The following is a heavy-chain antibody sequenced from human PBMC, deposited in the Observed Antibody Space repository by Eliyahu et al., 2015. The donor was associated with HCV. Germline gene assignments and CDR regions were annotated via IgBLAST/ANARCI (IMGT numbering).Heavy chain of an antibody. CDR2: INSDGSST. CDR1: GFTFSRYW. J-gene: IGHJ6*02. D-gene: IGHD6-19*01. CDR3: ARDLPYSSGWTGVTWGYYGMDV. V-gene: IGHV3-74*01. Sequence: EVQLVESGGGLVQPGGSLRLSCXASGFTFSRYWMHXVRQGPGKGLVWVSRINSDGSSTTYADPVKGRFTISRDNAKNTLYLQMNSLRAEDTAVYYCARDLPYSSGWTGVTWGYYGMDVWGQGTTVTVSS.